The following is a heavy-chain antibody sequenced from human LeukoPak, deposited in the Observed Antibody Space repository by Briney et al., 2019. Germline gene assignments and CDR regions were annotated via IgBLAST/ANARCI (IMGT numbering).Heavy chain of an antibody. CDR3: AREANGGHNYGYSWNEGQY. J-gene: IGHJ4*01. CDR2: IKHDGSEK. Sequence: PGGSLRLSCVASGFTFSNYWMSWVRQAPGKGLEWVANIKHDGSEKYYVDSLKGRFTISRDNAKKSVYLQLNSLRAEDTGVYYCAREANGGHNYGYSWNEGQYWGQGILVAVSS. D-gene: IGHD5-18*01. V-gene: IGHV3-7*01. CDR1: GFTFSNYW.